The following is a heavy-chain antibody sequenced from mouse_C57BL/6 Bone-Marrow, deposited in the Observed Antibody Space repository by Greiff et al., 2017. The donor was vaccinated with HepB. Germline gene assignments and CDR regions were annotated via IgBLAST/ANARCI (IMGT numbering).Heavy chain of an antibody. D-gene: IGHD2-4*01. J-gene: IGHJ3*01. CDR3: ASVWDYTWFAY. CDR2: IDPSDSYT. V-gene: IGHV1-69*01. CDR1: GYTFTSYW. Sequence: QVQLQQPGAELVMPGASVKLSCKASGYTFTSYWMHWVKQRPGQGLEWIGEIDPSDSYTNYNQKFKGKSTLTVDKSSSTAYMQLSSLTSEDSAVYYCASVWDYTWFAYWGQGTLVTVSA.